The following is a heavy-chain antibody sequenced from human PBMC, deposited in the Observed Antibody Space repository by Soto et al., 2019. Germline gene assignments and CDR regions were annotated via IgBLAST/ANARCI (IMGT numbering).Heavy chain of an antibody. CDR3: ARAPGCISTSCLWSDWFDP. J-gene: IGHJ5*02. V-gene: IGHV3-30-3*01. CDR2: ISYDGSNK. Sequence: QVQLVESGGGVVQPGRSLSLSCAASGFTCSSYAMHWVRQAPGKGLEWVAVISYDGSNKYYADSVKGRFTISRDNSKNTLYLQMNSLRAEDTAVYYCARAPGCISTSCLWSDWFDPWGQGTLVTVSS. CDR1: GFTCSSYA. D-gene: IGHD2-2*01.